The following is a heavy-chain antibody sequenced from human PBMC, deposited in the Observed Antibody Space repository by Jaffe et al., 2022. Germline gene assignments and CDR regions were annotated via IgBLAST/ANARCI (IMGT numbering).Heavy chain of an antibody. V-gene: IGHV3-23*01. CDR1: GFTFSNSV. Sequence: EVQLLESGGGLVQPGGSLRLSCAASGFTFSNSVMSWVRQAPGKGLEWVSGIGARDGNTYYADSVKGRFTISRDNSKNTLYVQMNSLRAEDTALYYCAKHRNCVSGCLDEFDLWGQGTGVIVSS. CDR2: IGARDGNT. J-gene: IGHJ3*01. CDR3: AKHRNCVSGCLDEFDL. D-gene: IGHD6-19*01.